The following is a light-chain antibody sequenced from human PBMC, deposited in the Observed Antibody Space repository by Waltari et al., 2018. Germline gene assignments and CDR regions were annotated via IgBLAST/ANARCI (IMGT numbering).Light chain of an antibody. CDR1: QRLTKNY. J-gene: IGKJ2*01. V-gene: IGKV3-20*01. CDR3: QQYGSSVLYT. CDR2: GAS. Sequence: EIVLRQSPGTLSLSPGERATLSCRTSQRLTKNYLASCQQKPGQAPRLLIYGASSRAAGIPDRFSGSGSGTDFTLTISRLEPEDFAVYYCQQYGSSVLYTFGQGTKLEIK.